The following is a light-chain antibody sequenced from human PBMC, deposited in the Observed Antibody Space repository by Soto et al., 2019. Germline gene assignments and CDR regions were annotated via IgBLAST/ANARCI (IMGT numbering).Light chain of an antibody. V-gene: IGLV2-14*03. Sequence: QSVLTQPASVSGSPGQSITISCTGTSSDVGGYNYVSWYQQHPGKAPKLIIYDVSNRPSGVSNHFSGSKSGNTASLTISGLQAEDEADYYCSSYTTSSALYVFGAGTKVTAL. J-gene: IGLJ1*01. CDR2: DVS. CDR1: SSDVGGYNY. CDR3: SSYTTSSALYV.